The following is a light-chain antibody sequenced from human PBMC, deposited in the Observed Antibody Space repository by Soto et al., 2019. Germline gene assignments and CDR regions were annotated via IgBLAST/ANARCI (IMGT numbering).Light chain of an antibody. Sequence: EIVLTQSPATLSLSPGERATLSCRASQSVSNYLAWFQQKPGQAPSHLIYDASNMAAGIPARFSGSGSGTDFTLTISSLEPEDFAVYYCQQRSSWPLLTFGGGTKVEI. CDR2: DAS. CDR3: QQRSSWPLLT. J-gene: IGKJ4*01. V-gene: IGKV3-11*01. CDR1: QSVSNY.